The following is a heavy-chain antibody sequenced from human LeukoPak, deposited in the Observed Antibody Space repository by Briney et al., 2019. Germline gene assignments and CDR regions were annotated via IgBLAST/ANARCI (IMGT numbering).Heavy chain of an antibody. CDR3: AKHKSAAGTLIFDY. CDR2: ISGSGGSA. D-gene: IGHD6-13*01. CDR1: GFTFSGYV. J-gene: IGHJ4*02. V-gene: IGHV3-23*01. Sequence: GGSLRLSCAASGFTFSGYVMSWGRQAPGKGLEWGSAISGSGGSAYYADSVKGRFTISRDNSKNTLYLQMNSLRAEDTAVYYCAKHKSAAGTLIFDYWGQGTLVTVSS.